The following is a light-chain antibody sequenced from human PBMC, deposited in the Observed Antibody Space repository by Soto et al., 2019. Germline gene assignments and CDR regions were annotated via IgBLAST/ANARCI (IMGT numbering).Light chain of an antibody. CDR2: DAS. J-gene: IGKJ1*01. Sequence: HMTQSPSTLSAAVLYRVTITFLSSQSISTWLAWYQQRPGKAPNLLIYDASTVESGVPSRFSGSGSGTEFNLTITSPQPDDYAIYYCQQYNAYSQTFGLGTKVDIK. CDR1: QSISTW. CDR3: QQYNAYSQT. V-gene: IGKV1-5*01.